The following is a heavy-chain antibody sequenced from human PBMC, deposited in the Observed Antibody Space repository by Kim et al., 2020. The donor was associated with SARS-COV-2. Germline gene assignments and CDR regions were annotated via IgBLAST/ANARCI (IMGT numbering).Heavy chain of an antibody. D-gene: IGHD3-10*01. J-gene: IGHJ3*02. CDR3: ARAPCTMVRGVIINLDAFDI. Sequence: SVKVSCKASGGTFSSYAISWVRQAPGQGLEWMGGIIPIFGTANYAQKFQGRVTITADESTSTAYMELSSLRSEDTAVYYCARAPCTMVRGVIINLDAFDIWGQGTMVTVSS. V-gene: IGHV1-69*13. CDR2: IIPIFGTA. CDR1: GGTFSSYA.